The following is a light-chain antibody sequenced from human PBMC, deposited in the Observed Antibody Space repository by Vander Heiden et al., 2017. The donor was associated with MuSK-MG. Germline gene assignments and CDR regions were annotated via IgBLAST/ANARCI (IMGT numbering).Light chain of an antibody. J-gene: IGLJ2*01. CDR1: TRDVGGYDP. CDR2: DVT. CDR3: RSYTGRGAYVN. Sequence: ALPLPAPVSGSPAHSITISSTALTRDVGGYDPVSWYQLHPVNPPKLIIYDVTHRPSGVSDRFSGAKSGNTAALTISGHHAEDEADYYCRSYTGRGAYVNFGGGTKRTVL. V-gene: IGLV2-14*03.